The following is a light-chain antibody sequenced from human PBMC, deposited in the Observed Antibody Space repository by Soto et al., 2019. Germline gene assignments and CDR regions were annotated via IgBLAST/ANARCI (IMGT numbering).Light chain of an antibody. Sequence: EIVMTQSPATLSVSPGERATLSCRPSQSVAGNLAWYQQKPGQAPRLLMYGASTRATGIPARFSGSGSGTEFTLTISSLQSEDFGVYYCQQYNNWPLTFGGGTKVEIK. V-gene: IGKV3-15*01. CDR2: GAS. CDR1: QSVAGN. CDR3: QQYNNWPLT. J-gene: IGKJ4*01.